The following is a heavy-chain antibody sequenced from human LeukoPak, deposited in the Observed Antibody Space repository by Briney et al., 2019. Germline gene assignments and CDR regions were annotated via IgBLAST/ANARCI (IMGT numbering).Heavy chain of an antibody. CDR1: GYTFTGYD. CDR2: MNPNSGNT. CDR3: ARRSRSYGSGNIGGY. D-gene: IGHD3-10*01. Sequence: ASVKVSCKASGYTFTGYDINWVRQATGQGLEWMGWMNPNSGNTGYAQKFQGRVTMTRNTSISTAYMELSSLRSEDTAVYYCARRSRSYGSGNIGGYWGQGTLVTVSS. J-gene: IGHJ4*02. V-gene: IGHV1-8*01.